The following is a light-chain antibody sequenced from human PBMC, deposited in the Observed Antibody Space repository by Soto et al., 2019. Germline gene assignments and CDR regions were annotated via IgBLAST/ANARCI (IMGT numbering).Light chain of an antibody. J-gene: IGKJ4*01. Sequence: EIVITQSPASRSVSPGERVTLSCRASQSVRSELAWYQQKSGQPPRLLIYGASTRATGIPARFSGSGSGTEFTLTINDLQSEDFAVYYCQQYERWPPLTFGGGTKVDI. CDR3: QQYERWPPLT. CDR2: GAS. CDR1: QSVRSE. V-gene: IGKV3-15*01.